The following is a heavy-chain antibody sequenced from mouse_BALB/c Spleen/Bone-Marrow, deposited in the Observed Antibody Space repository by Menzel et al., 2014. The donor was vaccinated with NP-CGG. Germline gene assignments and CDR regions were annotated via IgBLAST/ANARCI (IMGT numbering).Heavy chain of an antibody. CDR2: IYPGSGST. D-gene: IGHD2-3*01. CDR3: TRGYYPYYYAMDY. Sequence: LRQSGSELVRPGASVKLSCKASGYTFTSYWMHWVKQRHGQGLEWIGNIYPGSGSTNYDEKFKSKGTLTVDTSSSTTYMHLNSLTSEDSAIYYYTRGYYPYYYAMDYWGQGTSVTVSS. V-gene: IGHV1S22*01. CDR1: GYTFTSYW. J-gene: IGHJ4*01.